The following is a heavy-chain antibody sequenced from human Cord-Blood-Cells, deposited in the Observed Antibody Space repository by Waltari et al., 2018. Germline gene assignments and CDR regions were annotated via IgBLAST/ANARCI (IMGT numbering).Heavy chain of an antibody. J-gene: IGHJ6*02. CDR2: ISSSSSYI. D-gene: IGHD6-13*01. V-gene: IGHV3-21*01. CDR3: ATYSAAGYYYYYGMDV. CDR1: GFTFSSYS. Sequence: EVQLVESGGGLVKPGGSLRLSCAASGFTFSSYSMNWVRQAPGKGLEWVSSISSSSSYIYYADSVKGRFTISRDNAKNSLYLQMNSLRAEDTAVYYCATYSAAGYYYYYGMDVWGQGTTVTVSS.